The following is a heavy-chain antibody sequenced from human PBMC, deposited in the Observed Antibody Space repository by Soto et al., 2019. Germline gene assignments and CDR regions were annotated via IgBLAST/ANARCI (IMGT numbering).Heavy chain of an antibody. J-gene: IGHJ2*01. Sequence: QVQLVQSGAEVKKPGSSVKVSCKASGGTFSSYAISWVRQAPGQGLEWMGGIIPIFGTANYAQKFQGRVTITADESTSTGYMELSSLRSEDTAVYYCARAPTWHIVVVTATEDWYFDLWGRGTLVTVSS. V-gene: IGHV1-69*01. CDR2: IIPIFGTA. CDR3: ARAPTWHIVVVTATEDWYFDL. CDR1: GGTFSSYA. D-gene: IGHD2-21*02.